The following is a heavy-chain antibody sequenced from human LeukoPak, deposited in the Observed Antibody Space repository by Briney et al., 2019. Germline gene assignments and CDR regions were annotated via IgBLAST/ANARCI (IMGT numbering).Heavy chain of an antibody. CDR3: SKDAAVLTSGIEASSHEY. CDR1: GYTFSDDG. CDR2: MTYDLVVK. J-gene: IGHJ4*02. V-gene: IGHV3-30*02. Sequence: GPSLRLSYTASGYTFSDDGMHCVRQPPSKGLEWLSVMTYDLVVKMYADSVKGRLTIYRVNSKHALYLQMNNLANNGPTAYYCSKDAAVLTSGIEASSHEYWGQGTMVTVSS. D-gene: IGHD5-12*01.